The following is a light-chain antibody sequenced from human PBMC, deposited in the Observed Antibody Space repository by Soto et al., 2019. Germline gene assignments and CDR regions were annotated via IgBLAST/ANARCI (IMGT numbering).Light chain of an antibody. Sequence: EIVLTQSPATLSLSPGERATLSCRASQSFSSYLAWYQQKPGQAPRLLIYDAYKRATGIPARFSGRGSGTDFTLPISSLEPEDFAVYYCQQRSNWPPVITFGQGTRLEIK. J-gene: IGKJ5*01. CDR3: QQRSNWPPVIT. V-gene: IGKV3-11*01. CDR2: DAY. CDR1: QSFSSY.